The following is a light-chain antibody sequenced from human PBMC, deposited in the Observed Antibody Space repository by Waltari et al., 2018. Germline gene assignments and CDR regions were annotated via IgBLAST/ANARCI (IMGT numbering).Light chain of an antibody. CDR2: AVT. V-gene: IGLV2-23*02. Sequence: QSALTQPASVSGSPGQSITLPCPGTSTVVRSYHSVSWYQQYPGKAPKLLSYAVTQRPSGVSDRFSGSKSGNTASLTISGLQAEDEADYYCCSYAGDSLYVFGTGTTVTV. J-gene: IGLJ1*01. CDR1: STVVRSYHS. CDR3: CSYAGDSLYV.